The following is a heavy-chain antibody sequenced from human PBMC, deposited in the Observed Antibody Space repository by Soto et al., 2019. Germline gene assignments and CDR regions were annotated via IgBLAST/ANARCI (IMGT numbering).Heavy chain of an antibody. Sequence: SETLSLTFAVYGGSFSGYYWSWIRQPPGKGLEWIGDINHSGSTNYNPSLKSRVTMSVDTSENQFSLKLFSVTAADTAVYYCERAGSSSSNYFFYYWGLGTLVTVSS. CDR2: INHSGST. CDR1: GGSFSGYY. J-gene: IGHJ4*02. D-gene: IGHD6-13*01. CDR3: ERAGSSSSNYFFYY. V-gene: IGHV4-34*01.